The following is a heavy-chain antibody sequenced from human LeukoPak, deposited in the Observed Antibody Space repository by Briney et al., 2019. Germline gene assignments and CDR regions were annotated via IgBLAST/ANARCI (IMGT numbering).Heavy chain of an antibody. Sequence: GGSLRLSCAASGFTFSSYEMNWVRQAPGKGLEGVSYISSSGSTIYYADSVKVRFTSSRDNAKNSLYLQMNSLRAADTAVYYCASGYTYPLNWGQGTLVTVSS. D-gene: IGHD5-24*01. V-gene: IGHV3-48*03. CDR2: ISSSGSTI. CDR3: ASGYTYPLN. J-gene: IGHJ4*02. CDR1: GFTFSSYE.